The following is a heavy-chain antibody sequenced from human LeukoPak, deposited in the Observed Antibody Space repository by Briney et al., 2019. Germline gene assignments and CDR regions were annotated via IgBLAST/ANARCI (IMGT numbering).Heavy chain of an antibody. CDR3: ASFGGYYPHDAFDI. V-gene: IGHV1-46*01. J-gene: IGHJ3*02. Sequence: ASVKVSCKASGYTFTSHYMHWVRQAPGQGLEWMGVINPTGDTTRYAQKFQGRVTMTRDMSTSTDYMELSSLRSEDTAVYYCASFGGYYPHDAFDIWGQGTMVTVSS. CDR1: GYTFTSHY. D-gene: IGHD3-22*01. CDR2: INPTGDTT.